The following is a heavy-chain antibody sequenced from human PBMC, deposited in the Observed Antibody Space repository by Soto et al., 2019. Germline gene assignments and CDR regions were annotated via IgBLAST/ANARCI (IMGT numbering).Heavy chain of an antibody. J-gene: IGHJ6*04. CDR3: SKGRCYYYYDGVDV. Sequence: EVQLLESGGGLVQPGGSLRLSCAASGFTFSSCAMGWVRQAPGKGLEWVSAIIDSGGSTYYADSVKGRFTISRDNSKSTLGLQMDCLRAEDTALYYCSKGRCYYYYDGVDVWGEGTTVTVSS. V-gene: IGHV3-23*01. CDR2: IIDSGGST. CDR1: GFTFSSCA.